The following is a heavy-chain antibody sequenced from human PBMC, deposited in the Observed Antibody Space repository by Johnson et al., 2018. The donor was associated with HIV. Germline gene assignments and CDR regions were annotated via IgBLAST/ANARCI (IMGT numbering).Heavy chain of an antibody. CDR2: ISNSGRTI. V-gene: IGHV3-11*04. J-gene: IGHJ3*02. Sequence: QVQLVESGGGLVKPGGSLRLSCVASGFTFSDYYMSWVRQAPGKGLEWVSYISNSGRTIYSADAVQGRFTISRDNSKNTLYLQMNSLRAEDTAVYYCASWGVGSSWNHDAFDIWGQGTMVTVSS. D-gene: IGHD6-13*01. CDR1: GFTFSDYY. CDR3: ASWGVGSSWNHDAFDI.